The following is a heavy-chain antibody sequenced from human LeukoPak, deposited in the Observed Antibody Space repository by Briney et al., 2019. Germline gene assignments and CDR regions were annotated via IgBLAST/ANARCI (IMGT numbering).Heavy chain of an antibody. CDR3: ARVKRGSWYVPFDY. J-gene: IGHJ4*02. D-gene: IGHD6-13*01. V-gene: IGHV1-2*02. CDR1: GYTFTGYY. Sequence: GASVKVSCKASGYTFTGYYMHWVRQAPGQGLEWMGWINPNSGGTNYAQKFQGRVTMTRDTSISTAYMELSRLRSDDTAVYYCARVKRGSWYVPFDYWGQGTLVTVSS. CDR2: INPNSGGT.